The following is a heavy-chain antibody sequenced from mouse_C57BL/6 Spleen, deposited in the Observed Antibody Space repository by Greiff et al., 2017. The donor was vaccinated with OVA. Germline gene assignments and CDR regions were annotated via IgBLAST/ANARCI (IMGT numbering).Heavy chain of an antibody. D-gene: IGHD2-1*01. CDR1: GYTFTSYW. CDR3: ARGGGIYSRRFDY. J-gene: IGHJ2*01. V-gene: IGHV1-52*01. CDR2: IDPSDSET. Sequence: QVQLQQPGAELVRPGSSVTLSCKASGYTFTSYWMHWVKQRPIQGLEWIGNIDPSDSETHYNQKFKDKATLTVDKSSSTAYMQLSSLTSEDSAVYYCARGGGIYSRRFDYWGQGTTLTVSS.